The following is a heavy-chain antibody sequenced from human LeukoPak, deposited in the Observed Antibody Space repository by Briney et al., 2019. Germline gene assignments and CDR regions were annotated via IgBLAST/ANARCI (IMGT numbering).Heavy chain of an antibody. D-gene: IGHD2-2*01. CDR3: AKGPGAVVVPAAMGWDDY. V-gene: IGHV3-23*01. CDR2: ISGSGGST. J-gene: IGHJ4*02. Sequence: GGSLRLSCAASGFTFSSYAMCWVRQAPGKGLEWVSAISGSGGSTYYADSVKGRFTISRDNSKNTLYLQMNSLRAEDTAVYYCAKGPGAVVVPAAMGWDDYWGQGTLVTVSS. CDR1: GFTFSSYA.